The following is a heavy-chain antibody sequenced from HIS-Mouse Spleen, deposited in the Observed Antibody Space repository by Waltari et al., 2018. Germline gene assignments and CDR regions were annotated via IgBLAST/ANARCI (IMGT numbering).Heavy chain of an antibody. CDR2: INHSGST. D-gene: IGHD6-6*01. Sequence: QVQLQQWGAGLLKPSEPLSLTCAVYAGSFLGYYWTWLRQPPGKGLEWIGEINHSGSTNYNPSLKSRVTISVDTSKNQFSLKLSSVTAADTAVYYCARGSSSIAARDAFDIWGQGTMVTVSS. CDR3: ARGSSSIAARDAFDI. CDR1: AGSFLGYY. J-gene: IGHJ3*02. V-gene: IGHV4-34*01.